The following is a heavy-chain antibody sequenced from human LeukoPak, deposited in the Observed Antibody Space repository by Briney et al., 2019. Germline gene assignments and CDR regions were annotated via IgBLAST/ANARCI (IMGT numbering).Heavy chain of an antibody. J-gene: IGHJ5*02. Sequence: PSETLSLTCTVSGYSISSGYYWGWIRQPPGKGLEWIGSIYHSGSTYYNPSLKSRVTISVDTSKNQFSLKLSSVTAADTAVYYCARGQSRLVYASWFDPWGQGTLVTVSS. V-gene: IGHV4-38-2*02. CDR1: GYSISSGYY. CDR2: IYHSGST. CDR3: ARGQSRLVYASWFDP. D-gene: IGHD2-8*01.